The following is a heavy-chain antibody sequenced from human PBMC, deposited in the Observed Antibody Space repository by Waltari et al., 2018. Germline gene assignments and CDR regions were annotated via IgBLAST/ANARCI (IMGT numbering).Heavy chain of an antibody. CDR1: GCTLRVYE. D-gene: IGHD3-3*01. CDR3: ARVGRDSDLLRDYSARWYVDL. CDR2: ISNRGDTI. Sequence: EVQLVESGGGLVQPGGSLRLSCAASGCTLRVYEMNWVRRAPGKGLEWVSYISNRGDTIYYADSVKGRFTISRDKKSLYLQMNTLSAEDTAVYYCARVGRDSDLLRDYSARWYVDLWGRGTL. V-gene: IGHV3-48*03. J-gene: IGHJ2*01.